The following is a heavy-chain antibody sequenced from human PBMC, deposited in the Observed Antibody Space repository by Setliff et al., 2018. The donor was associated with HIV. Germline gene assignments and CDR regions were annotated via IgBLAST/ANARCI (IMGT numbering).Heavy chain of an antibody. V-gene: IGHV7-4-1*02. CDR2: ISSNTGNP. Sequence: ASVKVSCKASGYSFTTYSLNWVRQVPGQGVEWMGWISSNTGNPIYAQDFTGRFVFSLDTSVNTAYLQITTLKAEDSAVYYCARANIYSDAFDIWGQGTMVTVS. CDR1: GYSFTTYS. D-gene: IGHD2-21*01. CDR3: ARANIYSDAFDI. J-gene: IGHJ3*02.